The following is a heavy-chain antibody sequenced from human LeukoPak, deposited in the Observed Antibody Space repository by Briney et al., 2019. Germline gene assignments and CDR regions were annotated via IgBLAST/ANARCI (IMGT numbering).Heavy chain of an antibody. CDR3: AREAPYSSGWYPFDY. CDR2: INPNSGGT. J-gene: IGHJ4*02. V-gene: IGHV1-2*02. Sequence: RASVKVPCTASGYTFTGYYMHWVRQAPGQGLEWMGWINPNSGGTNYAQKFQGRVTMTRDTSISTAYMELSRLRSDDTAVYYCAREAPYSSGWYPFDYWGQGTLVTVSS. D-gene: IGHD6-19*01. CDR1: GYTFTGYY.